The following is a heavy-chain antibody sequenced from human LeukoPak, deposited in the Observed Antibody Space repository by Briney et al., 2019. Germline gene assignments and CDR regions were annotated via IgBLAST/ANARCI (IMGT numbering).Heavy chain of an antibody. D-gene: IGHD7-27*01. V-gene: IGHV3-23*01. CDR2: ISGSGDNT. J-gene: IGHJ4*02. CDR3: ARGINWAYFDY. CDR1: GFTFSSYA. Sequence: GGSLRLSCAAPGFTFSSYAMSWVRQVPGKGLEWVSVISGSGDNTYYADSVKGRFSISRDNSKNTLYLQMHSLRAEDTAVYYCARGINWAYFDYWGQGTLVTVSS.